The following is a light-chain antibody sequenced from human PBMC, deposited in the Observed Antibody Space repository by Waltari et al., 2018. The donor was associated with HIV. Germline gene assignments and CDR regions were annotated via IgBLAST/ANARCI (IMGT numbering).Light chain of an antibody. CDR1: TLSKQY. J-gene: IGLJ2*01. Sequence: SSELTQPPSVSVSPGPTARISCPGDTLSKQYSYWYQQKPGQAPVVVIIKDTERPSGNPERFSGSSSGTTVTLTIRGVQAEDEADYYCQSSDNSEHMIFGGGTKLTVL. CDR3: QSSDNSEHMI. V-gene: IGLV3-25*03. CDR2: KDT.